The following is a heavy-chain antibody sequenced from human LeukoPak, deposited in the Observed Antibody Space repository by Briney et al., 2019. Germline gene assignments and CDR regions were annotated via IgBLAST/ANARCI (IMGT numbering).Heavy chain of an antibody. D-gene: IGHD6-25*01. Sequence: GGSLRLSCAASGFTFSSYGMHWVRQAPGKGLEWVANIKQDGSEKYYVDSVKGRFTISRDNAKNSLYLQMNSLRAEDTAVYYCARESSDGVDPWGQGTLVTVSS. V-gene: IGHV3-7*03. CDR3: ARESSDGVDP. CDR1: GFTFSSYG. CDR2: IKQDGSEK. J-gene: IGHJ5*02.